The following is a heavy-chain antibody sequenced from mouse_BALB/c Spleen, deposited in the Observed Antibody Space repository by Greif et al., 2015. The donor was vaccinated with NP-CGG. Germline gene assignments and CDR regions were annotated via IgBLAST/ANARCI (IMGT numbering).Heavy chain of an antibody. CDR2: IRNKANGYTT. J-gene: IGHJ2*01. V-gene: IGHV7-3*02. CDR3: ARANFDY. Sequence: EVQLQESGGGLVQPGGSLRLSCATSGFTFTDYYMSWVRQPPGKALEWLGFIRNKANGYTTEYSASVKGRFTISRDNSQSILYLQMNTLRAEDSATYYCARANFDYWGQGTTLTVSS. CDR1: GFTFTDYY.